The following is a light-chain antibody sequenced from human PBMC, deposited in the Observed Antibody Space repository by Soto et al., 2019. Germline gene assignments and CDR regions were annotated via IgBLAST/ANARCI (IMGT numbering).Light chain of an antibody. CDR2: GAS. J-gene: IGKJ5*01. CDR1: QSISSY. Sequence: DIQMTQSPSSLSASVGDRVTITCRASQSISSYLNWYQQKPGKAPKLLIYGASSLQSGVPSRFSGSGSGTHFTLSISSLQPGDFATYYCQQSYSTRITFGQGTRLEIK. V-gene: IGKV1-39*01. CDR3: QQSYSTRIT.